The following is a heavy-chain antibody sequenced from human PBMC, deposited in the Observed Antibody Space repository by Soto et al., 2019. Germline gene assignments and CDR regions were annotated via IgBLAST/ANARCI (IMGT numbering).Heavy chain of an antibody. D-gene: IGHD4-4*01. J-gene: IGHJ4*02. CDR2: INHSGST. V-gene: IGHV4-34*01. CDR1: SGSFSGYY. Sequence: SDTLSITCAVYSGSFSGYYCIGILQTPLNGLELIGEINHSGSTNYNPSLKSRVTISVDTSKNQFSLKLSSVTAADTAVYYCARGNKYDYSSLPFEYWGQGTLVTVSS. CDR3: ARGNKYDYSSLPFEY.